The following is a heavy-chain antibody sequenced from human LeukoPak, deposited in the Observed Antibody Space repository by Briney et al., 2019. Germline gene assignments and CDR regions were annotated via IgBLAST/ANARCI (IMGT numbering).Heavy chain of an antibody. J-gene: IGHJ4*02. CDR2: IYYSGST. CDR3: ARLLGATTYFDY. CDR1: GGSISSYY. V-gene: IGHV4-59*08. Sequence: SETLSLTCTVSGGSISSYYWSWIRQPPGKGLEWIGYIYYSGSTNYNPSLKSRVTISVDTSKNQFSLKLSSVTAADTAVYYCARLLGATTYFDYWGQGTLVTVSS. D-gene: IGHD1-1*01.